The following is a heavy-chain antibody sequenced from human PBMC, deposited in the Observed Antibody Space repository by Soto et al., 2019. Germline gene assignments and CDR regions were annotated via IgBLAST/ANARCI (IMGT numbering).Heavy chain of an antibody. CDR2: LGLIPRHT. V-gene: IGHV3-23*01. CDR1: GSTFTSSV. CDR3: AAYADGPYRPPYDY. J-gene: IGHJ4*02. D-gene: IGHD3-16*02. Sequence: PRLSCAASGSTFTSSVMAWVRRPPGRGLEWISSLGLIPRHTFYADSVKGRFTISRDNSRTTLYLQMTGLTFDDTAVYYCAAYADGPYRPPYDYWGQGTQVTVSS.